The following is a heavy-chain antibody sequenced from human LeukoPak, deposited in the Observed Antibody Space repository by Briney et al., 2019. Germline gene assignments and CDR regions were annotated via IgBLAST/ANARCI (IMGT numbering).Heavy chain of an antibody. V-gene: IGHV1-2*06. D-gene: IGHD6-13*01. CDR2: INPNSGGT. J-gene: IGHJ5*02. CDR3: ARGSSSWYFSPYNWFDP. CDR1: GYTFTGYY. Sequence: ASVKVSGKASGYTFTGYYMHWVRQAPGQGLEWMGRINPNSGGTNYAQKFQGRVTMTRDTAISTAYMELSRLRSDDTAVYYCARGSSSWYFSPYNWFDPWGQGTLVTVSS.